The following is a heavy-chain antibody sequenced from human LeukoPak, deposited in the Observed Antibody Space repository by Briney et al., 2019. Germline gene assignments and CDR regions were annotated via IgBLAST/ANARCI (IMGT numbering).Heavy chain of an antibody. Sequence: ASLKVSCKASGYTFNSSYMHWVRQAPGQGLEWMGIINPSDDSTRYAQKFQGRVTMTKDTSTNTVYMHLSSLSSDDTAVYYCARAYYESSAYRHAVYFDYWGQGTLVTVSS. V-gene: IGHV1-46*02. D-gene: IGHD3-22*01. CDR1: GYTFNSSY. CDR2: INPSDDST. J-gene: IGHJ4*02. CDR3: ARAYYESSAYRHAVYFDY.